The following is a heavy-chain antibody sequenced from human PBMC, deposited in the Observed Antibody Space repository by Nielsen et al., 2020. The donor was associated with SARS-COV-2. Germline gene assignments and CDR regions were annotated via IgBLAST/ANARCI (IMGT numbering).Heavy chain of an antibody. CDR1: GDTLTQLS. CDR3: AKDIHDYGDYFAFDI. J-gene: IGHJ3*02. D-gene: IGHD4-17*01. CDR2: FDPQDGET. Sequence: ASVKVSCKVPGDTLTQLSMHWVRQAPGKGLEWMGAFDPQDGETTYAQKFQGRITMTEDPSIDTAYLDLSSLSSDDTALYYCAKDIHDYGDYFAFDIWGQGTMVTVSS. V-gene: IGHV1-24*01.